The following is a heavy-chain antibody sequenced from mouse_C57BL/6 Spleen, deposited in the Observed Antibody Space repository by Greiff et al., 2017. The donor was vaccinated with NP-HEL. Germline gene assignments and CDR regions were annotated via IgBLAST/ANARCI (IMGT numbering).Heavy chain of an antibody. Sequence: EVNLVESGGGLVKPGGSLKLSCAASGFTFSSYAMSWVRQTPEKRLEWVATISDGGSYTYYPDNVKGRFTISRDNAKNNLYLQMSHLKSEVTAMYYCARDGGWLLRFAYWGQGTLVTVSA. V-gene: IGHV5-4*01. J-gene: IGHJ3*01. CDR1: GFTFSSYA. D-gene: IGHD2-3*01. CDR2: ISDGGSYT. CDR3: ARDGGWLLRFAY.